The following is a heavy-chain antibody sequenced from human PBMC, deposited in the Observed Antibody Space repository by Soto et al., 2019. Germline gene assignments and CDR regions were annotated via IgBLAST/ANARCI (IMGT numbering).Heavy chain of an antibody. Sequence: ASVKVPCKVSVNTFSDHFLHWVGQAPGQGTEWMRCSKPSSDGTHYLQKCNGRVTVSCDASVTIAYMELTSQTTDVYAGYFCARDRQGLANFDGLAAWGQGTTVTVSS. J-gene: IGHJ6*02. CDR3: ARDRQGLANFDGLAA. CDR1: VNTFSDHF. V-gene: IGHV1-2*02. D-gene: IGHD3-3*01. CDR2: SKPSSDGT.